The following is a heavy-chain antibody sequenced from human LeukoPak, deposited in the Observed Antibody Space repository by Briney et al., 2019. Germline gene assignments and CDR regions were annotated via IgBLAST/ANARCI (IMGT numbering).Heavy chain of an antibody. D-gene: IGHD3-22*01. J-gene: IGHJ4*02. CDR3: ARLGADYYDSSGYHLFDY. CDR2: IYTSEST. CDR1: GGSISSYY. V-gene: IGHV4-4*07. Sequence: SETLSLTCTVSGGSISSYYWSWIRQPAGKGLEWIGRIYTSESTNYNPSLKSRVTMSVDTSKNQFSLMLNSVTAADTAVYYCARLGADYYDSSGYHLFDYWGQGTLVTVSS.